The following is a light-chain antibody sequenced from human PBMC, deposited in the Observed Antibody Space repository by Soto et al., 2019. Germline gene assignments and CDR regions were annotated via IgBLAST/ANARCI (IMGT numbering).Light chain of an antibody. CDR1: QTVSDD. J-gene: IGKJ3*01. Sequence: EIVMTQSPATLFVSPGERATLSCRASQTVSDDLAWYQQKPGQAPRLLIYGASTRATDIPARFSGGGSGTEFTLTISSLQSEDSATYYCQQYHDWPPITFGPGTKVNIK. CDR2: GAS. CDR3: QQYHDWPPIT. V-gene: IGKV3-15*01.